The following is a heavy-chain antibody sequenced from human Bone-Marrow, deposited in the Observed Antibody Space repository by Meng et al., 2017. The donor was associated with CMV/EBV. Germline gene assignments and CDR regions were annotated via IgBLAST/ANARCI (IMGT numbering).Heavy chain of an antibody. D-gene: IGHD3-3*01. CDR3: ARAGRGYYDFWSGYSHFDY. CDR1: GFTFSSYR. V-gene: IGHV3-7*01. CDR2: IKQDGSEK. Sequence: GESLKISCAASGFTFSSYRMSWVRQAQGKGLEWVANIKQDGSEKYYVDSVKGRFTIYRDNAKNSLYLQMNMLRAEDTAVYYCARAGRGYYDFWSGYSHFDYWGQGTLVTVSS. J-gene: IGHJ4*02.